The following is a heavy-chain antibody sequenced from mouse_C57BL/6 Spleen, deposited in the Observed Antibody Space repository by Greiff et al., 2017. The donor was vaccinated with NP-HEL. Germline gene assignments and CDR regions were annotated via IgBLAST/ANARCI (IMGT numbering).Heavy chain of an antibody. Sequence: QVQLKESGPELVKPGASVKISCKASGYAFSSSWMNWVKQRPGKGLEWIGRIYPGDGDTNYNGKFKGKATLTADKSSSTAYMQLSSLTSEDSAVYFCARGSYGSSYLDYWGQGTTLTVSS. CDR1: GYAFSSSW. CDR2: IYPGDGDT. J-gene: IGHJ2*01. CDR3: ARGSYGSSYLDY. D-gene: IGHD1-1*01. V-gene: IGHV1-82*01.